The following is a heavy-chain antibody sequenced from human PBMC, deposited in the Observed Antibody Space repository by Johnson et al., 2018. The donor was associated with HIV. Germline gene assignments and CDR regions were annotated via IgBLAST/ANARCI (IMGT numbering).Heavy chain of an antibody. CDR3: ARSYCSGGSCRIHDAFDI. V-gene: IGHV3-30-3*01. CDR2: ISYDGSNK. CDR1: GFRFSTYA. Sequence: QVQLVESGGGVVQPGRSLRLSCAASGFRFSTYALHWVRQAPGTGLEWVAVISYDGSNKYYADSVKGRFTISRDNSKNTLYLQMNSLRAEDTAVYYCARSYCSGGSCRIHDAFDIWGQGTMVTVSS. D-gene: IGHD2-15*01. J-gene: IGHJ3*02.